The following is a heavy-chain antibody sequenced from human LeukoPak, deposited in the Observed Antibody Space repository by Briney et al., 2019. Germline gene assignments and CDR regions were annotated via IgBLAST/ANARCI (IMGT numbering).Heavy chain of an antibody. Sequence: GGSLRLSCAASGFTFSSYAMNWVRQAPGKGLEWVGRIKSKADGETIDYAAPVKGRFTFSRDDSKNMLYLQMNSLKSEDTAVYYCSTLTSRGLSDSWGQGTLVTVSS. V-gene: IGHV3-15*07. J-gene: IGHJ4*02. CDR2: IKSKADGETI. CDR1: GFTFSSYA. CDR3: STLTSRGLSDS. D-gene: IGHD1-20*01.